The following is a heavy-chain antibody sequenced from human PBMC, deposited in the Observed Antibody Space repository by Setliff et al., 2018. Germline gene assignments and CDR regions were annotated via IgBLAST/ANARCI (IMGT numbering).Heavy chain of an antibody. J-gene: IGHJ6*02. V-gene: IGHV3-21*01. CDR1: GFTFSRYW. D-gene: IGHD5-18*01. Sequence: GGSLRLSCVASGFTFSRYWMSWVRQAPGKGLEWVSSISSSSSYIYYADSVKGRFTISRDISKNTLYLQVNNLRAEDTAVYYCARDSVYSHAPYYYYYYGMDVWGQGTTVTVSS. CDR2: ISSSSSYI. CDR3: ARDSVYSHAPYYYYYYGMDV.